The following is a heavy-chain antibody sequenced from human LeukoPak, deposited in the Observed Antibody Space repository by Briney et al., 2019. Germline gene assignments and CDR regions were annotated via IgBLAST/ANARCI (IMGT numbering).Heavy chain of an antibody. J-gene: IGHJ4*02. CDR1: GYTFTGYY. V-gene: IGHV1-2*02. CDR2: INPNSGGT. CDR3: ARLPRNYGDYVAY. Sequence: AASVKVSCKASGYTFTGYYMHWVRQAPGQGLEWMGWINPNSGGTNYAQKFQGRVTMTRDTSISTAYMELSRLRSDDTAIYYCARLPRNYGDYVAYWGQGTLVTVSS. D-gene: IGHD4-17*01.